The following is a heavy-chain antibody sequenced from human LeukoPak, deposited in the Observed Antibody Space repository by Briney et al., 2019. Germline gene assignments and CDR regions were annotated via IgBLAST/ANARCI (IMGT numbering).Heavy chain of an antibody. D-gene: IGHD3-22*01. V-gene: IGHV3-11*01. CDR1: GFTFSDYY. CDR2: ISSSGSTI. J-gene: IGHJ4*02. CDR3: ARAADYYDSSGYFLPWY. Sequence: GGSLRLSCSASGFTFSDYYMSWIRQAPGTGLEWVSYISSSGSTIYYADSVKGRFTISRDNAKNSLYLQMNSLRAEDTAVYYCARAADYYDSSGYFLPWYWGQGTLVTVSS.